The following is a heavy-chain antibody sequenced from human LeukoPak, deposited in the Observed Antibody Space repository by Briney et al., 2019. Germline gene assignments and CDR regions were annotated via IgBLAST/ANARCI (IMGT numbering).Heavy chain of an antibody. CDR1: GFSLSTSGVG. J-gene: IGHJ3*02. CDR3: AHATYYYDSSGHGAFDI. D-gene: IGHD3-22*01. CDR2: IYWNDDK. V-gene: IGHV2-5*01. Sequence: SGPTLVNPTQTLTLTCTFSGFSLSTSGVGVGWIRQPPEKALEWLALIYWNDDKRYSPSLKSRLTITKDTSKNQVVLTMTNMDPVDTATYYCAHATYYYDSSGHGAFDIWGQGTMVTVSS.